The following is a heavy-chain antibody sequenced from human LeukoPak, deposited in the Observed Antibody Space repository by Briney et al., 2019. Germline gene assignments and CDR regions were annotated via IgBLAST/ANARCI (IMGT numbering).Heavy chain of an antibody. D-gene: IGHD3-16*02. J-gene: IGHJ6*01. CDR1: GFTVSSNY. V-gene: IGHV3-53*01. CDR2: IYSGGST. Sequence: PGGSLRLSCAASGFTVSSNYMSWVRQAPGKGLEWVPVIYSGGSTYYADSVKGRFTISRDNSKNTLYLQMYSLRAEDTAVYYCARENHDYVWGSYRPTTYYYYGMDVWGQGTTVTVSS. CDR3: ARENHDYVWGSYRPTTYYYYGMDV.